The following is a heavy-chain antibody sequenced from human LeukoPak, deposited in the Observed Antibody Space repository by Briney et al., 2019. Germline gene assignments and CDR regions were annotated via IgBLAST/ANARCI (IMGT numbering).Heavy chain of an antibody. CDR1: GFSFTSYA. J-gene: IGHJ3*02. CDR3: ARGWIQLWNDAFDI. Sequence: GGSLRLSCAASGFSFTSYAMSWVRQAPGQGLEWVSVISGSGDSTYYADSVKGRFTISRDNSKNTLYLQMNSLRAEDTAVYYCARGWIQLWNDAFDIWGQGTMVTVSS. CDR2: ISGSGDST. D-gene: IGHD5-18*01. V-gene: IGHV3-23*01.